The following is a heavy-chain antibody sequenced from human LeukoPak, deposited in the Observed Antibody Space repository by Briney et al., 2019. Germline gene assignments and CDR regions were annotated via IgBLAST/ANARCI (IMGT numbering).Heavy chain of an antibody. CDR3: ARSLEMATSHAEYFQH. V-gene: IGHV1-69*05. D-gene: IGHD5-24*01. J-gene: IGHJ1*01. CDR1: GGTFSSYA. Sequence: SVKVSCKASGGTFSSYAISWVRQAPGQGHEWMGGIIPIFGTANYAQKFQGRVTITTDESTSTAYMELSSLRSEDTAVYYCARSLEMATSHAEYFQHWGQGTLVTVSS. CDR2: IIPIFGTA.